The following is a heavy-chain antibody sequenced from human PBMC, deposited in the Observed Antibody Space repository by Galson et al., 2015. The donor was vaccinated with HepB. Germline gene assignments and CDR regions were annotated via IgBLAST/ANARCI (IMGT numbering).Heavy chain of an antibody. Sequence: SLRLSCAASGFTFSSYSMNWVRQAPGKGLEWVSYISSSSSTIYYADSVKGRFTISRDNAKNSLYLQMNSLRAEDTAVYYCARDLGEWELLGWYFDLWGRGTLVTVSS. J-gene: IGHJ2*01. CDR3: ARDLGEWELLGWYFDL. CDR2: ISSSSSTI. CDR1: GFTFSSYS. D-gene: IGHD1-26*01. V-gene: IGHV3-48*01.